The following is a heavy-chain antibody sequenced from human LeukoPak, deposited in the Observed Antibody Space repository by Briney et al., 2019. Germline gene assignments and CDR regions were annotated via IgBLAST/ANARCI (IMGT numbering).Heavy chain of an antibody. J-gene: IGHJ6*03. CDR2: IIPIFGTA. CDR1: GGTFSSYA. Sequence: GSSVKVSCKASGGTFSSYAISWVRQAPGQRLEWMGGIIPIFGTANYAQKFQGRVTITTDESTSTAYMELSSLRSEDTAVYYCARGGELSGYVYYYYMDVWGKGTTVTVSS. V-gene: IGHV1-69*05. D-gene: IGHD3-3*01. CDR3: ARGGELSGYVYYYYMDV.